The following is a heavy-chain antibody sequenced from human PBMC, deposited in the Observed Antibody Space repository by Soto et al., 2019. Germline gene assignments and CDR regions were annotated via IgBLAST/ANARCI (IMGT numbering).Heavy chain of an antibody. CDR1: GITFINYN. CDR3: ATDWGYTYGHAFDS. CDR2: IMATGGSI. J-gene: IGHJ4*02. Sequence: EVHLVESGGGLVKPGGPPDLSCAAPGITFINYNLNWFPQFQGPGLAWASNIMATGGSIYNADSGKARFTIARENAKNAMCLQMDSLRAEDTAVYYCATDWGYTYGHAFDSWGQGTLVTVSS. V-gene: IGHV3-21*01. D-gene: IGHD5-18*01.